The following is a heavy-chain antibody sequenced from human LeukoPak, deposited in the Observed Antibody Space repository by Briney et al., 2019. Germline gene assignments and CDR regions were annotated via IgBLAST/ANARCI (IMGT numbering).Heavy chain of an antibody. J-gene: IGHJ4*02. D-gene: IGHD2-2*02. Sequence: SETLSLTCAVYGGSFSGYYWSWIRQPPGKGLEWIGEINHSGSTNYNPSLKSRVTITVDTSKNQFSLKLSSVTAADTAVYYCARGGCSSTSCYTGGFDYWGQGTLVTVSS. CDR1: GGSFSGYY. CDR3: ARGGCSSTSCYTGGFDY. CDR2: INHSGST. V-gene: IGHV4-34*01.